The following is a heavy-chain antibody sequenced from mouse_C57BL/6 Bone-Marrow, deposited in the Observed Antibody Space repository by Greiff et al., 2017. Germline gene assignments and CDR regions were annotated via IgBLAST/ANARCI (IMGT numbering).Heavy chain of an antibody. D-gene: IGHD2-1*01. CDR1: GYTFTSSW. CDR3: ARRGIYYGNYDY. CDR2: IDPSASYT. J-gene: IGHJ2*01. V-gene: IGHV1-69*01. Sequence: VQLQQPGAELVMPGASVKLSCKASGYTFTSSWMHWVQQRPGQGLEWIGAIDPSASYTNYNQKFKGKSTLTVDKSSSTAYMQLSSLTSEDSAVYYCARRGIYYGNYDYWGQGTTLTVSS.